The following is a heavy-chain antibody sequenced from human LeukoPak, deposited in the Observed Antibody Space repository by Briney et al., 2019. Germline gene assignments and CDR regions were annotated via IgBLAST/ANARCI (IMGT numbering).Heavy chain of an antibody. CDR2: MYYSGTT. J-gene: IGHJ4*02. CDR3: ASLTPAFPVYSSGWYGRDY. V-gene: IGHV4-39*07. D-gene: IGHD6-19*01. Sequence: SETLSLTCTVSGYSISSSSYYWGWIRQPPGKGLEWIGLMYYSGTTYYNPSLKSRVTISVDTSKNQFSLKLSSVTAADTAVYYCASLTPAFPVYSSGWYGRDYWGQGTLVTVSS. CDR1: GYSISSSSYY.